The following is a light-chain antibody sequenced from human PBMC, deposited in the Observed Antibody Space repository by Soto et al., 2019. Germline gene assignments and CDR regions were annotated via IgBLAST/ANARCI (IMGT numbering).Light chain of an antibody. Sequence: LTQPPSASGTPGQRVTISCSGSSSNIGSNTVNWYQQLPGTAPKLLIYSNNQRPSGVPDRFSGSKSGTSASLAISGLQSEDEADYYCAAWDDSLNGGVFGGGTKLTVL. CDR1: SSNIGSNT. V-gene: IGLV1-44*01. CDR3: AAWDDSLNGGV. CDR2: SNN. J-gene: IGLJ2*01.